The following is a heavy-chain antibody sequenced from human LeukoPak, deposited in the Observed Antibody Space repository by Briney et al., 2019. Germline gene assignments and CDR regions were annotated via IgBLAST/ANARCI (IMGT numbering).Heavy chain of an antibody. CDR3: ASGIVVVPAAPY. D-gene: IGHD2-2*01. CDR1: GFTFSSYS. J-gene: IGHJ4*02. V-gene: IGHV3-21*01. CDR2: ISSSSYI. Sequence: PGGSLRLSCAASGFTFSSYSMNWVRQAPGKGLEWVSSISSSSYIYYADSVKGRFTISRDNAKNSLYLQMNSLRAEDTAVYYCASGIVVVPAAPYWGQGTLVTVSS.